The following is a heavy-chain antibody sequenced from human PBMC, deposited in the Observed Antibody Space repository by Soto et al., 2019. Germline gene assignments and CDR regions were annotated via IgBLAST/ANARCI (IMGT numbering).Heavy chain of an antibody. CDR2: ISGSGGST. J-gene: IGHJ4*02. CDR1: GFTFSSYA. V-gene: IGHV3-23*01. CDR3: VRDSRIASRPGDS. Sequence: GGSLRLSCAASGFTFSSYAMSWVRQAPGKGLEWVAAISGSGGSTYYADSVKGRFTISRDNYKNTLYLQMNSLSAEDTAVYYCVRDSRIASRPGDSWGQGTLVTVSS. D-gene: IGHD6-6*01.